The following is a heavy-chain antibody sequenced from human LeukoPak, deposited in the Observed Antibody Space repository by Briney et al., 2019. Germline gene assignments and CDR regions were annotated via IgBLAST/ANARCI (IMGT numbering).Heavy chain of an antibody. CDR3: ARAYCSGGSCYPPSDAFDI. J-gene: IGHJ3*02. Sequence: SETLSLTCTVSGGSISSGGYYWSWIRQHPGKGLEWIGYIYYSGSTYYNPSLKSRVTISVDTSKNQFSLKLSSVTAADTAVYYCARAYCSGGSCYPPSDAFDIWGQGTMVTVSS. CDR2: IYYSGST. D-gene: IGHD2-15*01. V-gene: IGHV4-31*03. CDR1: GGSISSGGYY.